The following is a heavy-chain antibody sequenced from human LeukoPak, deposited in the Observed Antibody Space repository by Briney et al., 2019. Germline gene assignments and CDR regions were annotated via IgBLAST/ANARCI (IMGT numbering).Heavy chain of an antibody. Sequence: SVKVSCKASGGTFSSYAISWVRQAPGQGLEWMGRIIPILGIANYAQKFQGRVTITADKSTSAAYMELSSLRSEDTAVYYCARGHSSGSYLRDYWGQGTLVTVSS. CDR1: GGTFSSYA. V-gene: IGHV1-69*04. CDR3: ARGHSSGSYLRDY. CDR2: IIPILGIA. D-gene: IGHD6-19*01. J-gene: IGHJ4*02.